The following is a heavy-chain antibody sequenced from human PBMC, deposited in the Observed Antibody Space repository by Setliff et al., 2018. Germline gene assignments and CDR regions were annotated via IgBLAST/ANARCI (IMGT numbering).Heavy chain of an antibody. J-gene: IGHJ4*02. CDR2: ISGSGGST. CDR1: GFTFSSYA. Sequence: GGSLRLSCAASGFTFSSYAMSWVRQAPGKGLEWVSAISGSGGSTHYADSVKGRFTISRDDAKSSLYLQMNTLRVEDTALYYCATVNPFDYWGQGTLVTVS. CDR3: ATVNPFDY. V-gene: IGHV3-23*01.